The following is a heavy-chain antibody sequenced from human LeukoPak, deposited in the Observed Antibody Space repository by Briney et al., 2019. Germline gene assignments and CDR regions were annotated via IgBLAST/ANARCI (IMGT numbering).Heavy chain of an antibody. Sequence: PSETLSLTCTVSGGSISSGGYYWSWFRQPPGKGLEWIGYTFYRGTTYYNPSLKSRVTISLDRSKNQFSLNMSSVTAADTAVYYCAREGGGGTRFYVWFDPWGQGTLVTVSS. V-gene: IGHV4-30-2*01. CDR3: AREGGGGTRFYVWFDP. CDR1: GGSISSGGYY. J-gene: IGHJ5*02. CDR2: TFYRGTT. D-gene: IGHD1-7*01.